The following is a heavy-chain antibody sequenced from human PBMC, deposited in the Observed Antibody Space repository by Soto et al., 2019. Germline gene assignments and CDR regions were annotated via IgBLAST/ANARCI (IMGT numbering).Heavy chain of an antibody. CDR3: ASDLYGGKARFDP. Sequence: PGGSLRLSCAASGFTFSSYSMNWVRQAPGKGLEWVSSISSSSSYIYYADSVKGRFTISRDNAKNSLYLQMNSLRAEDTAVYYCASDLYGGKARFDPWGQGTLVTVSS. CDR2: ISSSSSYI. V-gene: IGHV3-21*01. J-gene: IGHJ5*02. D-gene: IGHD2-15*01. CDR1: GFTFSSYS.